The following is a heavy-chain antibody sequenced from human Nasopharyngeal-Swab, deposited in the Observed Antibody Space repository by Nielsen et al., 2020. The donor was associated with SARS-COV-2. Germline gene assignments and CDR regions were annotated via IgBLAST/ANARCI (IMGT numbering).Heavy chain of an antibody. CDR3: ARDPYYDSAGGAYYFDY. D-gene: IGHD3-10*01. CDR2: IHQDGSDT. J-gene: IGHJ4*02. CDR1: GFAFGNYL. V-gene: IGHV3-7*01. Sequence: GESLKISCVASGFAFGNYLMTWVRQAPGKGLESVATIHQDGSDTSSVGSVKGRFTISRDNAKNSLFLEMNSLRDEDTAMYYCARDPYYDSAGGAYYFDYWGQGTLVTVSS.